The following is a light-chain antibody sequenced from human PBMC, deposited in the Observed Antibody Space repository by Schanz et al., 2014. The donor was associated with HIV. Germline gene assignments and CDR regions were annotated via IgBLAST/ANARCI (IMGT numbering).Light chain of an antibody. CDR3: ETWGTGIRL. J-gene: IGLJ3*02. V-gene: IGLV4-60*03. Sequence: QPVLTQSSSASASLGSSVKLTCTLSSGHSSYIIAWHQQQPGKAPRYLMKLEGSGSYNKGSGVPDRFSGSSSGADRYLTISTLQSEDEADYYCETWGTGIRLFGGGTKLTVL. CDR2: LEGSGSY. CDR1: SGHSSYI.